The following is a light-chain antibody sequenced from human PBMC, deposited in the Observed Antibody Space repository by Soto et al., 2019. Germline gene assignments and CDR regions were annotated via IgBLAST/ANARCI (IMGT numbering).Light chain of an antibody. CDR2: DVS. CDR3: SSYTSSSTPYV. J-gene: IGLJ1*01. CDR1: NSDVGGYTY. V-gene: IGLV2-14*03. Sequence: QSALTQPASVSGSPGQSITISCTVTNSDVGGYTYVSWYQQHPGKAPKLMIYDVSNRPSGVSNRFSGSKSGNTASLTISGLQADDEADYYCSSYTSSSTPYVFGTGTKVTVL.